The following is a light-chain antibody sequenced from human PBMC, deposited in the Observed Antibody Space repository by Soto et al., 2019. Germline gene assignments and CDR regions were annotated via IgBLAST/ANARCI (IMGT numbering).Light chain of an antibody. J-gene: IGKJ1*01. CDR3: QQYNNWPPWT. V-gene: IGKV3-15*01. CDR2: GAS. Sequence: EIVMTQSPASLSVSPGERATISCRASQSVSSDLAWYQQKPGQAPRLLIYGASTRATGVPARFSGSGSGTEFILTISSLQSEDFAVYFCQQYNNWPPWTFGQGTKVDIK. CDR1: QSVSSD.